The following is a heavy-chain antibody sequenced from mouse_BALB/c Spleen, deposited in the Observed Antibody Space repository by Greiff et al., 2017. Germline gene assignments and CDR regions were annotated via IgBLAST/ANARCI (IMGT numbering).Heavy chain of an antibody. D-gene: IGHD1-1*01. CDR2: INPYNGAT. Sequence: LQQSGPELVKPGASVKISCKASGYSFTGYYMHWVKQSHVKSLEWIGRINPYNGATSYNQNFKDKASLTVDKSSSTAYMELHSLTSEDSAVYYCARDYGSYWYFDVWGAGTTVTVSA. CDR3: ARDYGSYWYFDV. CDR1: GYSFTGYY. J-gene: IGHJ1*01. V-gene: IGHV1-31*01.